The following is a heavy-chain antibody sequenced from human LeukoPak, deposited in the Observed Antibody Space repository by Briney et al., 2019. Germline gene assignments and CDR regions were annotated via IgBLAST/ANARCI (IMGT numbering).Heavy chain of an antibody. J-gene: IGHJ4*02. CDR1: GGSISSSSYY. V-gene: IGHV4-39*07. CDR2: IYYSGST. D-gene: IGHD3-22*01. CDR3: ARDYYDSSGYYYPAYYFDY. Sequence: SETLSLTCTVSGGSISSSSYYWGWIRQPPGKGLEWIGSIYYSGSTYYNPSLKSRVTISVDTSKNQFSLKLSSVTAADTAVYYCARDYYDSSGYYYPAYYFDYWGQGTLVTVSS.